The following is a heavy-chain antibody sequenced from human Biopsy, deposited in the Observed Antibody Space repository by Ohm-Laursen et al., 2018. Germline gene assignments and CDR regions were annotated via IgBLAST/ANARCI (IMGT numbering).Heavy chain of an antibody. J-gene: IGHJ6*02. D-gene: IGHD3-16*01. CDR3: VRSRAGGATWGMDV. CDR2: INPDNGGT. V-gene: IGHV1-2*02. CDR1: GYTFTGYY. Sequence: GASVKVSCKASGYTFTGYYLHWVRQAPGQGLEWMGWINPDNGGTIHAQKFQGRVTVTRDTSISTAYVEVTSLRPDDTAVYYCVRSRAGGATWGMDVWGQGTTVTVSS.